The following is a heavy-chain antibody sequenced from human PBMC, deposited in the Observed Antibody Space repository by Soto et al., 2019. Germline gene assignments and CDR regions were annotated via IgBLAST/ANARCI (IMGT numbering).Heavy chain of an antibody. CDR2: ISGRGVDT. D-gene: IGHD5-18*01. CDR1: GFSFSSLA. Sequence: PGGSLRLSCAASGFSFSSLAMSWVRQAPGKGLEWVSSISGRGVDTLYADSVKGRFTISRDNSKNTLYLQMNSLRAEDTAVYYCAKGGDTAMVTPEYYFDYWGQGTLVTVSS. V-gene: IGHV3-23*01. CDR3: AKGGDTAMVTPEYYFDY. J-gene: IGHJ4*02.